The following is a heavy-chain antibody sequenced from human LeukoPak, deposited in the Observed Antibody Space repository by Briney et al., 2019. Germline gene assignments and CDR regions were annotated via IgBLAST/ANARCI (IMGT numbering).Heavy chain of an antibody. J-gene: IGHJ5*02. Sequence: SETLSLTCAVYGGSFSGYYWSWIRQPPGKGLEWIGEINHSGSTNYNPSLKSRVTISVDTSKNTFSLKLSSVTAADTAVYYCARGRGFFVVVVAATHGWFDPWGQGTPVTVSS. CDR1: GGSFSGYY. CDR2: INHSGST. CDR3: ARGRGFFVVVVAATHGWFDP. V-gene: IGHV4-34*01. D-gene: IGHD2-15*01.